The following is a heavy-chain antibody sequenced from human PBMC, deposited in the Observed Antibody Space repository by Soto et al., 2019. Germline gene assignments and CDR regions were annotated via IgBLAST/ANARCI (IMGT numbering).Heavy chain of an antibody. CDR1: GGTFSSYA. D-gene: IGHD3-22*01. J-gene: IGHJ4*02. Sequence: QVQLVQSGAEVKKPGSSVKVSCKASGGTFSSYAISWVRQAPGQGLEWMGGIIPIFGTANYAQKFQGRVTINADESTSTAYMELSSLRSEDTAVYYCGVAYYYDSSGYSWRNYFDYWGQGTLVTVSS. V-gene: IGHV1-69*01. CDR2: IIPIFGTA. CDR3: GVAYYYDSSGYSWRNYFDY.